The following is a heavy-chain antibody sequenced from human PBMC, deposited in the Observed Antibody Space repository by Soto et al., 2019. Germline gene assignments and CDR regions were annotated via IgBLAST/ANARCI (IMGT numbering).Heavy chain of an antibody. V-gene: IGHV1-69*01. CDR2: IIPIFGTA. CDR3: ARGGYCTNGVCYATYYYYYGMDV. J-gene: IGHJ6*02. D-gene: IGHD2-8*01. CDR1: GGTFSSYA. Sequence: QVQLVQSGAEVKKPGSSVKVSCKASGGTFSSYAISWVRQAPGQGLEWMGGIIPIFGTANYAQKFQGRVTIIEEESTRTAYMELSSLRSEEKAVYYCARGGYCTNGVCYATYYYYYGMDVWGQGTTVTVSS.